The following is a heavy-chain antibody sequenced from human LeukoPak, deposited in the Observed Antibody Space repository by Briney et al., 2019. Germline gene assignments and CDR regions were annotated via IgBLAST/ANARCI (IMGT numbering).Heavy chain of an antibody. J-gene: IGHJ4*02. D-gene: IGHD5-12*01. CDR3: ARDGGYSGYDADC. CDR1: GFSFSRYS. Sequence: GGSLRLSCAASGFSFSRYSMKWVRQAPGKGLEWVSYISDSSAMYYADSVRGRFTISRDNAKNSLFLQMSSLRVEDTGVYYCARDGGYSGYDADCWGPGSLVTVSS. CDR2: ISDSSAM. V-gene: IGHV3-48*01.